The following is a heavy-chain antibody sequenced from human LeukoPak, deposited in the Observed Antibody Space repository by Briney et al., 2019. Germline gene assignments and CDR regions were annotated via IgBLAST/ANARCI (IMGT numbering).Heavy chain of an antibody. V-gene: IGHV3-53*01. D-gene: IGHD6-13*01. J-gene: IGHJ4*02. CDR1: GFTVSSNY. CDR2: IYSGGST. Sequence: GSLRLSCAASGFTVSSNYMSWVRQAPGKGLEWVSVIYSGGSTYYADSVKGRFTISRDNSKNTLYLQMNSLKTEDSAVYYCILITAAGYFDYWGQGTLVTVSS. CDR3: ILITAAGYFDY.